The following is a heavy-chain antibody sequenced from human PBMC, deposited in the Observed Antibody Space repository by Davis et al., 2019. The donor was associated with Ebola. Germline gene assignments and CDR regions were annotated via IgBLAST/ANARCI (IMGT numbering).Heavy chain of an antibody. J-gene: IGHJ4*02. D-gene: IGHD3-10*01. CDR2: INQDGSEK. V-gene: IGHV3-7*01. CDR3: ARAGDTMVRGVIIGYYFDY. Sequence: GESLKISCAASGFTFSSFWMSWVRQAPGKGLEWVANINQDGSEKHYVDSVKGRFTISRDNAKNSLYVQMNSLRAEDTAVYYCARAGDTMVRGVIIGYYFDYWGQGTLVTVSS. CDR1: GFTFSSFW.